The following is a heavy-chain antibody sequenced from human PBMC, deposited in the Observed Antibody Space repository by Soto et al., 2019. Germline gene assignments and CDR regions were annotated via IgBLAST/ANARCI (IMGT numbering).Heavy chain of an antibody. V-gene: IGHV1-18*04. Sequence: QVQLVQSGAEVKKPGASVKVSCKASGYIFTSYGISWVRQAPGQGLEWMGWISAYNGNTNYAQKLQGRVTMTTDPTTSTGYMELRSLRSDDTAVYYCARDSLSSWYFTHYFDYWGQGTLVTVSS. CDR2: ISAYNGNT. CDR3: ARDSLSSWYFTHYFDY. J-gene: IGHJ4*02. D-gene: IGHD6-13*01. CDR1: GYIFTSYG.